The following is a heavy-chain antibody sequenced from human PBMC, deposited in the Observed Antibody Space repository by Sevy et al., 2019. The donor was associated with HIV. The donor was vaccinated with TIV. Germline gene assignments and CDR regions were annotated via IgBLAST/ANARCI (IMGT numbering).Heavy chain of an antibody. J-gene: IGHJ4*02. V-gene: IGHV4-38-2*01. Sequence: SETLSLTCVVSGYSISSGYWWDWFRRTPGKGLEWIGAIHYTGTTHYTPSLNRRVTVSADTSKNQFSLRLSSMTAADTAVYYCASHDWGREDYWGQGTLVTVSS. D-gene: IGHD7-27*01. CDR2: IHYTGTT. CDR3: ASHDWGREDY. CDR1: GYSISSGYW.